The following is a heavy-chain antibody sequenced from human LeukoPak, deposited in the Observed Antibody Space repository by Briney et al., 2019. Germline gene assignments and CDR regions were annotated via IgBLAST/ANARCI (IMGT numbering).Heavy chain of an antibody. CDR1: GFTFSSYA. CDR3: ARWGDFCSSTSCNYDY. Sequence: GGSLRLSCAASGFTFSSYAMSWVRQAPGKGLEWVSAISGSGGSTYYADSVKGRFTISRDNSKNTLFLQMNSLRAEDTAVYYCARWGDFCSSTSCNYDYWGQGTLVTVSS. V-gene: IGHV3-23*01. J-gene: IGHJ4*02. CDR2: ISGSGGST. D-gene: IGHD2-2*01.